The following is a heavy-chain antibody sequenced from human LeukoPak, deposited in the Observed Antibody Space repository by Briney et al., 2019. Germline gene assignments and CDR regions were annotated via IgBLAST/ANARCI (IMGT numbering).Heavy chain of an antibody. J-gene: IGHJ4*02. D-gene: IGHD3-10*01. CDR1: GFTFDNCA. CDR2: ISEDGSIT. Sequence: PGGSLRLSCVASGFTFDNCAMHWVRQVPGKGLEWVAIISEDGSITYHADSVKGRFSISRDNSKNSLYLQMNSLRREDTAFYYCAKDPRREYYFDFWGQGTRVTVSS. V-gene: IGHV3-43*02. CDR3: AKDPRREYYFDF.